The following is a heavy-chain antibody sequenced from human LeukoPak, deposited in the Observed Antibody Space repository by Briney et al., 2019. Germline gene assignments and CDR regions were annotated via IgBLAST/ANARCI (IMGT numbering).Heavy chain of an antibody. CDR3: ARRDSSTWYRDWFDP. D-gene: IGHD2-2*01. CDR2: ISGYNANT. Sequence: ASVKVSCKASGYTFTSYGISWVRQAPGQGLEWMGWISGYNANTDYAQKLQGRITITTDTSTSTAYMELRSLRSDDTAMYYCARRDSSTWYRDWFDPWGQGTLVTISS. CDR1: GYTFTSYG. J-gene: IGHJ5*02. V-gene: IGHV1-18*01.